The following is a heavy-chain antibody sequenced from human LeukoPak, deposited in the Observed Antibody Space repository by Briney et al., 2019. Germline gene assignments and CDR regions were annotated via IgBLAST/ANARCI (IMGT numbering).Heavy chain of an antibody. J-gene: IGHJ4*02. D-gene: IGHD1/OR15-1a*01. CDR1: GFTFSSYW. CDR2: IKEDGSEK. Sequence: PGGSLRLSCAASGFTFSSYWMSWVRQAPGKGLEWVANIKEDGSEKYYEDSVRGRFTISRDNAENSLYPQMNSLRADDTAVYYCARAGLYETTWYFWGQGTLVTVSS. CDR3: ARAGLYETTWYF. V-gene: IGHV3-7*01.